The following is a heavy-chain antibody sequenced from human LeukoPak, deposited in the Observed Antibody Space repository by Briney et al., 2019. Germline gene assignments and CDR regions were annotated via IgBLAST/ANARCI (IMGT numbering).Heavy chain of an antibody. V-gene: IGHV3-30*02. J-gene: IGHJ3*02. CDR2: IRYDGSNK. CDR1: GFTFSSYG. Sequence: GGSLRLSCAASGFTFSSYGMHWVRQAPGKGLDWLAFIRYDGSNKYYADSVKGRFTISRDNAKNSLYLQMNSLRAEDTAVYYCARANAFYYYDSSGDDAFDIWGQGTMVTVSS. CDR3: ARANAFYYYDSSGDDAFDI. D-gene: IGHD3-22*01.